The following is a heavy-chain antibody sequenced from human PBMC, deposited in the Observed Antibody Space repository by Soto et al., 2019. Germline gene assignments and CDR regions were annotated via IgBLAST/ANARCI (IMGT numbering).Heavy chain of an antibody. CDR2: IRSGDSFT. CDR3: VGVGHDGSSFDY. J-gene: IGHJ4*02. CDR1: GFTLSDYF. D-gene: IGHD6-19*01. V-gene: IGHV3-11*05. Sequence: VQLVESGGGLVQPGGSLRLSCAGSGFTLSDYFMTWIRQTPEKGLEWVSYIRSGDSFTQYADLVEGRFTVSRDNGMNSIYMQMKNLMAEETAVYFCVGVGHDGSSFDYWGQGALFTVSS.